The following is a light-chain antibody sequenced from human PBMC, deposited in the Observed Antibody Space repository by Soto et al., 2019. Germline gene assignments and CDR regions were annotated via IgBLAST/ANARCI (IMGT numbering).Light chain of an antibody. CDR1: SSNIGSNA. CDR2: DNN. Sequence: QSVLTQPPSASGTPGQRVTISCSGSSSNIGSNAVNWYQHLPGTAPKLLIYDNNQRPSGVPDRFSGSKSGTSASLAISGLQSEDEADYYCAPWDDSLNGVVFGGGTKVTVL. V-gene: IGLV1-44*01. CDR3: APWDDSLNGVV. J-gene: IGLJ3*02.